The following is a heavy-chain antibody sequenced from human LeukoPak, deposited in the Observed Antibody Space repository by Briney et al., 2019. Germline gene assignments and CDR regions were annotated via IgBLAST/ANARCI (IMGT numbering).Heavy chain of an antibody. CDR1: GFTFSSYA. CDR3: AREGSGYPFDY. D-gene: IGHD3-22*01. V-gene: IGHV3-30*04. Sequence: GGSLRLSCAASGFTFSSYAMHWVRQAPGKGLEWVAVISYDGSNKYYADSVKGRFTISRDNSKNTLYLQMNSLRAEDTAVYYCAREGSGYPFDYWGQGTLVTVSS. CDR2: ISYDGSNK. J-gene: IGHJ4*02.